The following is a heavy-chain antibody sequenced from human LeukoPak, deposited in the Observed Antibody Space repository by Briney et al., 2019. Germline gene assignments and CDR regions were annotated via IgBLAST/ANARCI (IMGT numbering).Heavy chain of an antibody. CDR2: ISYDGNNK. Sequence: GGSLRLSCAASGITFSSSTMHWVRQAPGKGLEGVALISYDGNNKYYADSVKGRFTISRDNSKSTLYLQMNSLRAEDTAVYYCARVPGPIALAGDYFDYWGQGALVTVSS. D-gene: IGHD6-19*01. V-gene: IGHV3-30*04. J-gene: IGHJ4*02. CDR3: ARVPGPIALAGDYFDY. CDR1: GITFSSST.